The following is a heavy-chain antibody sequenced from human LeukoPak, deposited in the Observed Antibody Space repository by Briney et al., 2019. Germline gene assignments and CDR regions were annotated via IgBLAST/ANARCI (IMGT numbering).Heavy chain of an antibody. J-gene: IGHJ4*02. V-gene: IGHV4-39*02. CDR2: IHYSGKT. Sequence: PSETLSLTCSVTGGSISRSSYYWGWIRQPPGEGLEWIGNIHYSGKTYYNPSLKSRVTISIDTSKNQFSLKLSSVTAADTAVYSCAKAGSISNFDYWGQGTLVTVSS. CDR1: GGSISRSSYY. CDR3: AKAGSISNFDY. D-gene: IGHD3-10*01.